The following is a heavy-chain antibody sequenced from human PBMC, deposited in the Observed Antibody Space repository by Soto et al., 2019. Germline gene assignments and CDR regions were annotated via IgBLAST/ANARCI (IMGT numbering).Heavy chain of an antibody. Sequence: QVQLVESGGGVVQPGRSLRLSCAASGFTFSHYGIHWVRQAPGKGLEWLAVISYDGSNKHYVDSVKGRFTVSRDNSKNTLYLQVNSMRAEETAVYFCASYSGKYQGPIDYWGQGTLVTVSS. CDR1: GFTFSHYG. J-gene: IGHJ4*02. V-gene: IGHV3-30*03. CDR2: ISYDGSNK. D-gene: IGHD1-26*01. CDR3: ASYSGKYQGPIDY.